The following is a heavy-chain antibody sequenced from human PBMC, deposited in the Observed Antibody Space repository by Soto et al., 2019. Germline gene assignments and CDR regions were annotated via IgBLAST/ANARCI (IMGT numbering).Heavy chain of an antibody. CDR3: ARDFLNGVRPWGYFDL. V-gene: IGHV1-69*01. CDR1: GGTFSSYA. J-gene: IGHJ2*01. CDR2: IIPIFGTA. D-gene: IGHD2-8*01. Sequence: QVQLVQSGAEVKKPGSSVKVSCKASGGTFSSYAISWVRQVPGQGLEWMGGIIPIFGTANYAQKFQGRVTITADESTSTAYMELSSLRSEDTAVYYCARDFLNGVRPWGYFDLWGRGTLVSVSS.